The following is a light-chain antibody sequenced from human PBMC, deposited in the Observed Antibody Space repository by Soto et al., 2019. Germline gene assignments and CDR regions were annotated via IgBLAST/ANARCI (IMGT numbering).Light chain of an antibody. V-gene: IGKV1-33*01. CDR3: QQCDKLPLT. Sequence: DIEMTQSPSSLSASVGDRVTITCXASQDITNYLNWYQQKPGKAPKLLIYDASNLETGVPSRFSGSGSGTDFTFTISSLQPEDIATYYCQQCDKLPLTFGGGTRLEIK. CDR2: DAS. J-gene: IGKJ5*01. CDR1: QDITNY.